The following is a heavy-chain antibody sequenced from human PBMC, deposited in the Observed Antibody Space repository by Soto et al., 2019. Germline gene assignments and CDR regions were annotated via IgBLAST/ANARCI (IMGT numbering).Heavy chain of an antibody. CDR3: ARRRDTAMVNSPYYYYGMDV. V-gene: IGHV4-39*01. D-gene: IGHD5-18*01. CDR2: IYYSGST. J-gene: IGHJ6*02. Sequence: PSETLSLTCTVSGGSISSSSYYWGWIRQPPGKGLEWIGSIYYSGSTYYNPSLKSRVTISVDTSKNQFSLKLSSVTAADTAVYYCARRRDTAMVNSPYYYYGMDVWGQGTTVTVSS. CDR1: GGSISSSSYY.